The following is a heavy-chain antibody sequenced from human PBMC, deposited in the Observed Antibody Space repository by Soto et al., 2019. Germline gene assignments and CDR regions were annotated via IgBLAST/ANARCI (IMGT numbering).Heavy chain of an antibody. J-gene: IGHJ1*01. V-gene: IGHV1-8*01. D-gene: IGHD3-10*01. Sequence: QVQLVQSGAEVKKPGASVKVSCKASGYTFTNYDINWVRQATGQGREWMGWMNPNSGNTGYAQKFQGRATMTRNTATSTAYTDPSSLRSEDPAMYYCARRMSGSAGFLYGGQGTRVTVPS. CDR2: MNPNSGNT. CDR3: ARRMSGSAGFLY. CDR1: GYTFTNYD.